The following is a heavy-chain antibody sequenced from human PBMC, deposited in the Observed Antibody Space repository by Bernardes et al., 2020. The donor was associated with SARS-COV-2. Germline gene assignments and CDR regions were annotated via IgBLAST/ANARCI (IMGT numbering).Heavy chain of an antibody. CDR1: GGSISSSSYY. D-gene: IGHD6-13*01. V-gene: IGHV4-39*01. CDR3: ARLSSSWRYYYYYGMDV. Sequence: SETLSLTCTVSGGSISSSSYYWGWIRQPPGKGLEWIGSIYYSGSTYYNPSLKSRVTISVDTSKNQFSLKLSSVTAADTAVYYCARLSSSWRYYYYYGMDVWGQGTTVTVSS. CDR2: IYYSGST. J-gene: IGHJ6*02.